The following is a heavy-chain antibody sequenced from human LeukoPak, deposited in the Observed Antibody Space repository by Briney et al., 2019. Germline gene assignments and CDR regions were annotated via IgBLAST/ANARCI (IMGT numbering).Heavy chain of an antibody. Sequence: GDSLKISCKGSGFRFTISWIGWVRQMSGKGLEWMGIIYPGDSDTRYSPSFQGQVTISADKSINAAYLEWSSLKASDTATYYCVTSYTSSWTTNYGMDVWGKGTTVTVSS. CDR3: VTSYTSSWTTNYGMDV. CDR1: GFRFTISW. D-gene: IGHD6-13*01. CDR2: IYPGDSDT. J-gene: IGHJ6*04. V-gene: IGHV5-51*01.